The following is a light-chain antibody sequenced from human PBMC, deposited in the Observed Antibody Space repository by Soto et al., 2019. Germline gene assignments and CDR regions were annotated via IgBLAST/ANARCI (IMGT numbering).Light chain of an antibody. CDR2: NNN. J-gene: IGLJ1*01. Sequence: QSVLAQPPSVSGAPGQRVTISCTGSSSNIGAGYDVHWYQQLPGTAPKLLIYNNNNRPSGVPDRFSGSKSGTSASLAITGLQAEDEADYYCQSYDSSLSGYGFGTGTKVTVL. V-gene: IGLV1-40*01. CDR1: SSNIGAGYD. CDR3: QSYDSSLSGYG.